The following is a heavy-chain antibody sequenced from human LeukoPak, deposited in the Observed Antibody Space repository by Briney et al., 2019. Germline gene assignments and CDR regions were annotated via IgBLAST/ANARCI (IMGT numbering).Heavy chain of an antibody. Sequence: GESLKISCKGSGYSFTNYWIGWVRQMPGKGLEWMGMIYPGDSDTRYSPSFQGQVTISADKSISTAYLQWSSLEASDTAVYFCARHGSSYFEPRYNWFDPWGQGTLVTVSS. J-gene: IGHJ5*02. D-gene: IGHD3-9*01. CDR3: ARHGSSYFEPRYNWFDP. CDR1: GYSFTNYW. CDR2: IYPGDSDT. V-gene: IGHV5-51*01.